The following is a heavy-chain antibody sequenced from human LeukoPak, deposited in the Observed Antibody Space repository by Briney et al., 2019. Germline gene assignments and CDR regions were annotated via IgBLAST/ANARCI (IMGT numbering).Heavy chain of an antibody. Sequence: SETLSLTCTVSGGSISSYYWSWIRQPAGKGLEWIGRIYTSGSTNYNPSLKSRVTMSVDTSKNQFSLKLSSVTAADTAVYYCAGVAAAIHDYYYYMDVRGKGTMVTVSS. CDR2: IYTSGST. CDR1: GGSISSYY. V-gene: IGHV4-4*07. D-gene: IGHD2-2*02. J-gene: IGHJ6*03. CDR3: AGVAAAIHDYYYYMDV.